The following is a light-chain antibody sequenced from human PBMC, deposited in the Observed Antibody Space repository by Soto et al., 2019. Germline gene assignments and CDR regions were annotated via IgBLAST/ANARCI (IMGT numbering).Light chain of an antibody. CDR2: EVT. J-gene: IGLJ1*01. Sequence: QSVLTQPASVSGSPGQSITISCTGTSSDVGGYQYVSWFQQYPGKVPKLIIYEVTDRPSGVSNRFSASKSGNTASLTISGLQAEDEADYYCSSYTRQSTYVFGTGTQLTVL. CDR3: SSYTRQSTYV. CDR1: SSDVGGYQY. V-gene: IGLV2-14*03.